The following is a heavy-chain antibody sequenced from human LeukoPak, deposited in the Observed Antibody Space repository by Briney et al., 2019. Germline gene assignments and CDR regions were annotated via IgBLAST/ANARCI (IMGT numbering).Heavy chain of an antibody. Sequence: GGSLRLSCAASGFTFSSYGMHWVRQAPGKGLEWVAVISYDGSNKYYADSVKGRFTISRDNSKNTLYLQMNSLRAEDTAVYYCAKEKVTSNYYDSSGWLGFDYWGQGTLVTVSS. D-gene: IGHD3-22*01. CDR2: ISYDGSNK. CDR3: AKEKVTSNYYDSSGWLGFDY. V-gene: IGHV3-30*18. CDR1: GFTFSSYG. J-gene: IGHJ4*02.